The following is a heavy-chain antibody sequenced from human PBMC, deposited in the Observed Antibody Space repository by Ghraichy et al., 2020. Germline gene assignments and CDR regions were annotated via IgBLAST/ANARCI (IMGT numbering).Heavy chain of an antibody. Sequence: GGSLRLSCAASGFTFSSYAMSWVRQAPGKGLEWVSAISGSGGSTYYADSVKGRFTISRDNSKNTLYLQMNSLRAEDAAVYYCAKDWGAVDWFDPWGQGTLVTVSS. J-gene: IGHJ5*02. CDR3: AKDWGAVDWFDP. CDR2: ISGSGGST. V-gene: IGHV3-23*01. CDR1: GFTFSSYA. D-gene: IGHD6-19*01.